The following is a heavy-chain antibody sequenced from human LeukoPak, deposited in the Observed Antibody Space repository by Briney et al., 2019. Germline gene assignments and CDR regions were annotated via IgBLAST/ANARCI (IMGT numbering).Heavy chain of an antibody. D-gene: IGHD5-18*01. CDR1: GFTFSSYE. CDR2: ISSSGSTI. Sequence: GGSLRLSCAASGFTFSSYEMNWVRQAPGKGLEWVSYISSSGSTIYYADSVKGRFTISRDNAKNSLYLKMNSLRAEDTAVYYCATLYSYGYWADYWGQGTLVTVSS. V-gene: IGHV3-48*03. J-gene: IGHJ4*02. CDR3: ATLYSYGYWADY.